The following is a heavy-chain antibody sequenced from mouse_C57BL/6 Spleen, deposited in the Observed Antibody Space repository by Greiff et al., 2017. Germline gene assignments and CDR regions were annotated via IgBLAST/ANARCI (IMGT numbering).Heavy chain of an antibody. V-gene: IGHV3-6*01. D-gene: IGHD2-1*01. CDR3: ARIYYGNTGYYAMDY. J-gene: IGHJ4*01. CDR1: GCSITSGYY. Sequence: EVKLMESGPGLVKPSQSLSLTCSVTGCSITSGYYWNWIRQFPGNKLEWMGYISYDGSNNYNPSLKNRISITRDTSKNQFFLKLNSVTTEDTATYYCARIYYGNTGYYAMDYWGQGTSVTVSS. CDR2: ISYDGSN.